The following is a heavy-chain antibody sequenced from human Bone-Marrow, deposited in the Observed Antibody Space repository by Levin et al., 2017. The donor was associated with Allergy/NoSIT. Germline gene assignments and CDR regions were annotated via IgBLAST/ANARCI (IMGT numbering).Heavy chain of an antibody. V-gene: IGHV6-1*01. CDR1: GDSVSSTSAA. J-gene: IGHJ6*02. CDR2: TYYRSKWYN. D-gene: IGHD2-2*01. Sequence: SQTLSLPCAISGDSVSSTSAAWNWIRQSPSRGLEWLGRTYYRSKWYNDYAVSVKSRITINPDTSKNQFSLQLNSVTPEDTAVYYCARDQNEGSVVVPAAIDYYYYGMDVWGQGTTVTVSS. CDR3: ARDQNEGSVVVPAAIDYYYYGMDV.